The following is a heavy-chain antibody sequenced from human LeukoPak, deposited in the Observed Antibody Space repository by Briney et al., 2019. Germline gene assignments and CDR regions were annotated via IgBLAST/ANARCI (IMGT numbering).Heavy chain of an antibody. J-gene: IGHJ5*02. CDR3: ARGVATISWWFDP. CDR2: IWYDGSNK. V-gene: IGHV3-33*01. D-gene: IGHD5-12*01. CDR1: GSTFSNYG. Sequence: GGSLRLSCAASGSTFSNYGMHWVRQAPGKGLEWVAVIWYDGSNKYYADSVKGRFTISRDNPKNTLYPQMNSLRAEDTAVYYCARGVATISWWFDPRGQGTLVTVSS.